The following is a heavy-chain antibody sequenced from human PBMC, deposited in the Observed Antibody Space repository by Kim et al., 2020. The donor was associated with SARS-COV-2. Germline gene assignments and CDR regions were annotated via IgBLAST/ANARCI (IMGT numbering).Heavy chain of an antibody. J-gene: IGHJ4*02. V-gene: IGHV3-30*01. CDR3: ASGLLWFGELLL. Sequence: KYYADSVKGRFTISRDHSKNTLYLQMNSRRAEDTAVYYCASGLLWFGELLLWGQGTLVTVSS. D-gene: IGHD3-10*01. CDR2: K.